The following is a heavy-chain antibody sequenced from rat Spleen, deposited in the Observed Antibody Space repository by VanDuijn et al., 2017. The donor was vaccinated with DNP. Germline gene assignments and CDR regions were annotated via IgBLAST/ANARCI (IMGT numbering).Heavy chain of an antibody. D-gene: IGHD3-8*01. V-gene: IGHV1-43*01. CDR3: ARSIQTFDF. CDR2: INTGSGGN. Sequence: QVHLQQSGAELAKPGSSVKISCTASGYTFTNYYIGWMKQTTGQGLEFIGYINTGSGGNGYNEKFKGRATLTVDKSSDTAFMQLSSLTPDDSAVYYCARSIQTFDFWGPGTMVTVSS. CDR1: GYTFTNYY. J-gene: IGHJ1*01.